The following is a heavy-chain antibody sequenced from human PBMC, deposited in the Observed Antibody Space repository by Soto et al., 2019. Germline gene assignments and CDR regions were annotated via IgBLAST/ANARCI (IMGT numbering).Heavy chain of an antibody. CDR3: AKITMVRGVIIMIDY. J-gene: IGHJ4*02. D-gene: IGHD3-10*01. CDR1: GYTFTSYG. V-gene: IGHV1-18*04. Sequence: GASVKVSCKASGYTFTSYGISWVRQAPGQGLEWMGWISAYNGNTNYAQKLQGRVTMTTDTSTSTAYMELRSLRSDDTAVYCCAKITMVRGVIIMIDYWGQGTLVTVSS. CDR2: ISAYNGNT.